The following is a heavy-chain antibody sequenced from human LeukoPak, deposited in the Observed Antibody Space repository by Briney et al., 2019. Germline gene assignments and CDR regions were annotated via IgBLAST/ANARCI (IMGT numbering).Heavy chain of an antibody. J-gene: IGHJ4*02. D-gene: IGHD3-10*01. CDR3: AGNYYGSGSYYSEDRY. CDR2: IYHSGST. Sequence: SETLSLTCAVSGVSISSSNWWHWVRQPPGKGLEWIGEIYHSGSTNYNPSLKSRVTISVDKSKNQFSLKLSSVTAADTAVYYCAGNYYGSGSYYSEDRYWGQGTLVTVSS. V-gene: IGHV4-4*02. CDR1: GVSISSSNW.